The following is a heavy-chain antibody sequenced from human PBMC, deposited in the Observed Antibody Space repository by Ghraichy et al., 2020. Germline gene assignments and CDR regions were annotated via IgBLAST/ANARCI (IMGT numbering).Heavy chain of an antibody. CDR1: GYTFTTYY. CDR3: AREPHGTGFFDY. Sequence: ASVKVSCKASGYTFTTYYMHWVRQAPGQGLEWMGVINPSDGTRNYAQNFQGRVTMTRDTSTSTVYMEVGSLGSEEPAVYYCAREPHGTGFFDYWGQGTLVTVSS. J-gene: IGHJ4*02. V-gene: IGHV1-46*01. D-gene: IGHD1-7*01. CDR2: INPSDGTR.